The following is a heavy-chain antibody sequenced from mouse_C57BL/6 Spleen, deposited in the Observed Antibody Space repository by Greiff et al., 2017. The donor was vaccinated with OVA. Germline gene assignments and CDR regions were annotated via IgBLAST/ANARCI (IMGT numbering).Heavy chain of an antibody. CDR3: ARSGYYAMDY. CDR2: INPSSGYT. CDR1: GYTFTSYT. J-gene: IGHJ4*01. Sequence: VQLQESGAELARPGASVKMSCEASGYTFTSYTMHWVKQRPGQGLEWIGYINPSSGYTKYNQKFKDKATLTADKSSSTAYMQLSSLTSEDSAVYYCARSGYYAMDYWGQGTSVTVSS. D-gene: IGHD3-1*01. V-gene: IGHV1-4*01.